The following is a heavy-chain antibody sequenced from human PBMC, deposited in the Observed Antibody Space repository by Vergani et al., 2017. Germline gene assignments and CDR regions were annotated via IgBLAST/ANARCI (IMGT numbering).Heavy chain of an antibody. J-gene: IGHJ3*02. V-gene: IGHV3-23*01. CDR3: ANLNYYDSSGYPDAFDI. D-gene: IGHD3-22*01. CDR1: GFTFSSYA. CDR2: ISGSGGST. Sequence: EVQLLESGGGLVQPGGSLRLSCAASGFTFSSYAMSWVRQAPGKGLERVSAISGSGGSTYYADSVKGRFTISRDNSKNTLYLQMNSLRAEDTAVYYCANLNYYDSSGYPDAFDIWGQGTMVTVSS.